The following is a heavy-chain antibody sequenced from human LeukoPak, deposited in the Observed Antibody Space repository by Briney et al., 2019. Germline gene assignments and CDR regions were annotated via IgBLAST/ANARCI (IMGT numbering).Heavy chain of an antibody. J-gene: IGHJ4*02. CDR1: GYTFTGYY. CDR3: ARGTTDAY. Sequence: ASVKVSCKPSGYTFTGYYMHWVRQAPGQGLEWMGVINPSGGSTRYAQKFQGRVTMTGDPSTRTVYMELSSLTSDDTAVYYCARGTTDAYWGQGTPVTVSS. CDR2: INPSGGST. V-gene: IGHV1-46*01. D-gene: IGHD1-1*01.